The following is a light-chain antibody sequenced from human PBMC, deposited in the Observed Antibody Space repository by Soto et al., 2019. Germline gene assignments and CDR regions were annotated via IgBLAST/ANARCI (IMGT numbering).Light chain of an antibody. CDR2: DTS. CDR1: QSVSSS. CDR3: QQYSDWPPGT. V-gene: IGKV3-15*01. Sequence: EIVVTQSPATLSFSPGERVTLSCRASQSVSSSLAWYQQQPGQAPRLLIYDTSTRAASISARISGSGSGTEFTLTISSLQYEDFAVYYWQQYSDWPPGTFGPGTAVEIK. J-gene: IGKJ1*01.